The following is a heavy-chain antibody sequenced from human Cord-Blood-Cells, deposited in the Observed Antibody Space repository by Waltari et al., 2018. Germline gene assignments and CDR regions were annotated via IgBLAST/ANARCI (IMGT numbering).Heavy chain of an antibody. D-gene: IGHD6-19*01. CDR3: ARDPSIAVAGTGYFDY. J-gene: IGHJ4*02. CDR2: INPNSGGT. V-gene: IGHV1-2*04. CDR1: GYTSPGHY. Sequence: QMQLVQSGAAVNKPGASVTVSCKAPGYTSPGHYMHWVPQAPGQGLEWMGWINPNSGGTNYAQKFQGWVTMTRDTSISTAYMELSRLRSDDTAVYYCARDPSIAVAGTGYFDYWGQGTLVTVSS.